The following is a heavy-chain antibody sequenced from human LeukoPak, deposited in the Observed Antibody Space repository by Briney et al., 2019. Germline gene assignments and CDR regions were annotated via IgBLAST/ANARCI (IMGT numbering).Heavy chain of an antibody. D-gene: IGHD2-2*01. CDR1: GGSISSGSYY. J-gene: IGHJ4*02. V-gene: IGHV4-61*02. Sequence: PSQTLSLTCTVSGGSISSGSYYWSWMRPPAGKGLEWFGRIYTSGSTNYNPSLKSRVTISVDTSKNQFSLKLSSVTAADTAVYYCARGLIVVVPAAMAFDYWGQGTLVTVSS. CDR2: IYTSGST. CDR3: ARGLIVVVPAAMAFDY.